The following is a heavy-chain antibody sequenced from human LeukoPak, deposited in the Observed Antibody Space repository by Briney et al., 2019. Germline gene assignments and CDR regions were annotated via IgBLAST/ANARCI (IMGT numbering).Heavy chain of an antibody. J-gene: IGHJ4*02. Sequence: GSLRLSCAASGFTFSSYSMNWVRQAPGKGLEWVSYISSSSSTIYYADSVKGRFTISRDNAKNSLYLQMNSLRAEDTAVYYCARILYDYVWGSPDYWGQGTLVTVSS. CDR1: GFTFSSYS. V-gene: IGHV3-48*04. D-gene: IGHD3-16*01. CDR3: ARILYDYVWGSPDY. CDR2: ISSSSSTI.